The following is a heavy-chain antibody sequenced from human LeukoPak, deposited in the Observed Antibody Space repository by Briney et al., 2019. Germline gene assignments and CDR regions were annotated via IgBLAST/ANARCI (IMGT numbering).Heavy chain of an antibody. CDR2: ISHDGSNK. Sequence: GRSLRLSCAASGFTFSSYGMHWVRQAPGKGLEWVAVISHDGSNKYYADSVKGRFTISRDNSKNTLYLQMNSLRAEDTAVYYCAKDLSYANWFDPWGQGTLVTVSS. CDR1: GFTFSSYG. D-gene: IGHD1-26*01. V-gene: IGHV3-30*18. CDR3: AKDLSYANWFDP. J-gene: IGHJ5*02.